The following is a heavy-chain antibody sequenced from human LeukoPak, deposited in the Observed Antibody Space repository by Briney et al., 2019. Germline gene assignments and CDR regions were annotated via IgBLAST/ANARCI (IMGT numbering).Heavy chain of an antibody. CDR2: IRYDGSNK. CDR3: ARAPRGREAFDI. Sequence: GGSLRLSCAASGFTFSSYGMYWVRQAPGKGLEWVAFIRYDGSNKYYADSVKGRFTISRDNSKNTLYLQMNSLRAEDTGVYYCARAPRGREAFDIWGQGTMVTVSS. V-gene: IGHV3-30*02. J-gene: IGHJ3*02. D-gene: IGHD1-1*01. CDR1: GFTFSSYG.